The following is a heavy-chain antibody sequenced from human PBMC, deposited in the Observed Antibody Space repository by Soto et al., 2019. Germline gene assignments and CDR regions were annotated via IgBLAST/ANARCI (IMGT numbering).Heavy chain of an antibody. Sequence: ESGGGLIQPGGSLRLSCAASGFTVSSNYMSWVRQAPGKGLEWVSVIYSGGSTYYADSVKGRFTISRDNSKNTLYLQMNSLRAEDTAVYYCARERHAVIRYAFDIWGQGTMVTVSS. J-gene: IGHJ3*02. CDR2: IYSGGST. V-gene: IGHV3-53*01. CDR1: GFTVSSNY. D-gene: IGHD2-21*01. CDR3: ARERHAVIRYAFDI.